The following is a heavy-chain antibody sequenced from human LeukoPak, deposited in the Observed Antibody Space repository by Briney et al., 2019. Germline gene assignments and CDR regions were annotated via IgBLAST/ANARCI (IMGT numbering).Heavy chain of an antibody. D-gene: IGHD5-24*01. CDR2: ISWNSGSI. V-gene: IGHV3-9*03. J-gene: IGHJ4*02. CDR1: GFTFDDYA. CDR3: AKEGRDGYTRAYYFDY. Sequence: GGSLRLSCAASGFTFDDYAMHWVRQAPGKGLEWVSGISWNSGSIGYADSVKGRFTISRDNAKNSLYLQMNSLRAEDMALYYCAKEGRDGYTRAYYFDYWGQGTLVTVSS.